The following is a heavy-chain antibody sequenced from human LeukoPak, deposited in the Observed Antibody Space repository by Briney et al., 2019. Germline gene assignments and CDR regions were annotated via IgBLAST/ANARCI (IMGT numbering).Heavy chain of an antibody. Sequence: GGSLRLSCAASGFTFSSYAMSWVRQAPGKGLEWVSAISGSGGSTYYADSVKGRFTISRDNSKNTVYLQMNSLRAEDTAVYYCAKDDGWLQYNYWGQGTLVTVSS. D-gene: IGHD5-24*01. CDR2: ISGSGGST. J-gene: IGHJ4*02. CDR1: GFTFSSYA. V-gene: IGHV3-23*01. CDR3: AKDDGWLQYNY.